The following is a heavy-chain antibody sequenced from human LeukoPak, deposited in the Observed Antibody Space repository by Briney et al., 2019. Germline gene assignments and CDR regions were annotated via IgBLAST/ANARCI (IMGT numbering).Heavy chain of an antibody. J-gene: IGHJ4*02. CDR1: GFTVSSND. Sequence: GGSLRLSCVASGFTVSSNDMSWVRQSPGKGLEWVSVIYSGGTTSYADSAKGRLTISRDNSKNTLYLQMNSLRAEDTAVYYCARDRRGYGGNFDYWGQGTLVTVSS. CDR3: ARDRRGYGGNFDY. D-gene: IGHD4-23*01. V-gene: IGHV3-66*01. CDR2: IYSGGTT.